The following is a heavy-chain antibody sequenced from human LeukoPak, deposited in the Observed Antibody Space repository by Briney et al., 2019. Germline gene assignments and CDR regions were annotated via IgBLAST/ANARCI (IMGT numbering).Heavy chain of an antibody. V-gene: IGHV3-23*01. D-gene: IGHD6-19*01. CDR3: AKEAGSGWSYFDC. Sequence: GGSLRLSCAASGFTFSSYAMSWVRQAPGKGLEWVSGISASGGYTYYADSVRGRFTVSRDSSKNTLYLQLNSLRAEDTAVYSCAKEAGSGWSYFDCWGQGTLVTVSS. CDR2: ISASGGYT. J-gene: IGHJ4*02. CDR1: GFTFSSYA.